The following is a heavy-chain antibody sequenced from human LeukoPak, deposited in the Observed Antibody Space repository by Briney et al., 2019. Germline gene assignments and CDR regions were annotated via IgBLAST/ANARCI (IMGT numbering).Heavy chain of an antibody. CDR2: ISSSISYI. CDR1: SFTFSSYS. D-gene: IGHD6-13*01. Sequence: GGSLRLSCAASSFTFSSYSMNWVRQAPGKGLEWVSSISSSISYIYYADSVKGRFTISRDNAKNSLYLQMSSLRAEDTAVYYCARARARIAVPGTGSSFDYWGQGTLVTVSP. CDR3: ARARARIAVPGTGSSFDY. J-gene: IGHJ4*02. V-gene: IGHV3-21*01.